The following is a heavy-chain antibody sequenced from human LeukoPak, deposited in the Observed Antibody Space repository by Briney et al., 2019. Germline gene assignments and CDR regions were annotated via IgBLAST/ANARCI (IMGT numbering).Heavy chain of an antibody. CDR3: TRDLRSNY. J-gene: IGHJ4*02. CDR1: GFTFSTYN. V-gene: IGHV3-48*02. D-gene: IGHD3/OR15-3a*01. Sequence: GGSLRLSCTASGFTFSTYNMNWVRQAPGKGLEWVSYIGSSSTVIYYAASVRGRFTISRDNAKNSLSLQMNSLRDEDTAVYYCTRDLRSNYWGQGTLVTVAS. CDR2: IGSSSTVI.